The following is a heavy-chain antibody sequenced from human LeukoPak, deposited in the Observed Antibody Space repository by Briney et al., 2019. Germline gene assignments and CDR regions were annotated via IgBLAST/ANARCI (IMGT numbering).Heavy chain of an antibody. CDR1: GFTFSTNA. CDR3: AKDVGKWESLHFFDY. D-gene: IGHD1-26*01. CDR2: ISGSGAST. Sequence: GGSLRLSCLTSGFTFSTNAMSWVRQAPGKGLEWLSGISGSGASTYYADSVTGRFTISRDNSRNTLYLQMNSLRGDDTAVYYCAKDVGKWESLHFFDYWGQGTLVTVSS. V-gene: IGHV3-23*01. J-gene: IGHJ4*02.